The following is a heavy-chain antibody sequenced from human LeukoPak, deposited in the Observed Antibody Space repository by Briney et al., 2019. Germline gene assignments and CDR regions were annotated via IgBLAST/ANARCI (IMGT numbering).Heavy chain of an antibody. D-gene: IGHD3-16*02. CDR1: GGTFSSYA. CDR3: ARDVDAVTFGGVIVIGDAFDI. Sequence: ASVKVSCKASGGTFSSYAISWVRQAPGQGLEWMGGIIPIFGTANYAQKFQGRVTITADKSTSTAYMELSSLRSEDTAVCYCARDVDAVTFGGVIVIGDAFDIWGQGTMVTVSS. V-gene: IGHV1-69*06. CDR2: IIPIFGTA. J-gene: IGHJ3*02.